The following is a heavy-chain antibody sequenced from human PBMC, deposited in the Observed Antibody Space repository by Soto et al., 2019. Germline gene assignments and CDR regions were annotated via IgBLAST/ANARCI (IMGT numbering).Heavy chain of an antibody. V-gene: IGHV1-69*01. J-gene: IGHJ6*02. D-gene: IGHD3-22*01. Sequence: QVQLVQSGAEVKKPGSSVKVSCKASGGTFSSYAISWVRQAPGQGLEWMGGIIPIFGTANYAQKFQGRVTITADESTSTAYMELSSLRSEDTAVYYCAREGGYYSFVRPPNYYYYGMDVWGQGTTVTVSS. CDR3: AREGGYYSFVRPPNYYYYGMDV. CDR1: GGTFSSYA. CDR2: IIPIFGTA.